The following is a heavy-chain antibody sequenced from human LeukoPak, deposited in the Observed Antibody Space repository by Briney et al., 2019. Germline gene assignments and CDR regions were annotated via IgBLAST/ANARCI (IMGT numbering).Heavy chain of an antibody. D-gene: IGHD3-3*01. V-gene: IGHV3-23*01. Sequence: GSLRLSCAASGFTFSSYAMSWVRQAPGKGLEWVSAISGSGGSTYYADSVKGRFTISRDNPKNTLYLQMNSLRAEDTAVYYCAKVLTYYDFWSGSYYFDYWGQGTLVTVSS. CDR1: GFTFSSYA. CDR2: ISGSGGST. CDR3: AKVLTYYDFWSGSYYFDY. J-gene: IGHJ4*02.